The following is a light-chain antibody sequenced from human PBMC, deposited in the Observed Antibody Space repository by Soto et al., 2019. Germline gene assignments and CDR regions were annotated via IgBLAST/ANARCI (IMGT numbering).Light chain of an antibody. CDR3: QLVKSYPRT. CDR2: EES. V-gene: IGKV1-9*01. Sequence: DIHLTQSPSSLSASVGDRVTITCRASQAITNNLAWYQQKPGNPPKLLIYEESTLHSGVPSRFSGRKVGTQFILTIDSLQPEDFATYYCQLVKSYPRTFGGGTKVEIK. CDR1: QAITNN. J-gene: IGKJ4*01.